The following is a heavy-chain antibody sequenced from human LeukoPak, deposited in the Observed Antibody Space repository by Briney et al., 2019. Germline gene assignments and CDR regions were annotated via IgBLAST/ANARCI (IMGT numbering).Heavy chain of an antibody. V-gene: IGHV3-30*03. CDR3: AREATWGQWYFDH. J-gene: IGHJ4*02. Sequence: GGSLRLSCVASGFSFSNHGMHWVRQAPGKGLEWVSVIASDGGAKFYADSVKGRFTLSRDNPKNMFFLQMNLLAVEDTAIYYCAREATWGQWYFDHWGQGTPVTVSS. CDR2: IASDGGAK. D-gene: IGHD6-19*01. CDR1: GFSFSNHG.